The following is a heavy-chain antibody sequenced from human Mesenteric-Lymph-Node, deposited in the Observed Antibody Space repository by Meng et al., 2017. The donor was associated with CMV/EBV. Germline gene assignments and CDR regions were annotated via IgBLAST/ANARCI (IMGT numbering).Heavy chain of an antibody. J-gene: IGHJ4*02. Sequence: ACAASGFSFSSHGMDWVRQAPGKGLEWVSAITEGGDTTYYADSARGRFTISRHNTENTLYLQMNSLRAEDTAIYYCAASGGSHKLDYWGQGILVTVSS. V-gene: IGHV3-23*01. D-gene: IGHD3-10*01. CDR3: AASGGSHKLDY. CDR1: GFSFSSHG. CDR2: ITEGGDTT.